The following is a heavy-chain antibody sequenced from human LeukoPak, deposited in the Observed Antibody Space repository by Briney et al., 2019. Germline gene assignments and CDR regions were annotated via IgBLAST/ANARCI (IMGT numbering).Heavy chain of an antibody. CDR3: ARWWSGYGDSFDY. D-gene: IGHD6-25*01. J-gene: IGHJ4*02. V-gene: IGHV1-3*01. Sequence: ASVKVSCKASGYTFTSYAMHWVRQAPGQRLEWMGWINAGNGNTKYSQKFQGRVTITRDTSASRAYMELSSLRSEDTAVYYCARWWSGYGDSFDYWGQGTLVTVSS. CDR1: GYTFTSYA. CDR2: INAGNGNT.